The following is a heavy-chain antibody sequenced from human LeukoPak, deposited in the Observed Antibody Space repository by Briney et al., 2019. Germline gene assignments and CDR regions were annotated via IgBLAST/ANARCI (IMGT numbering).Heavy chain of an antibody. CDR3: ARAGRTQLNNWFDP. V-gene: IGHV1-18*01. Sequence: ASVKVSCEASGYTFTSYGISWVRQAPGQGLEWMGWISAYNGNTNYAQKLQGRVTMTTDTSTSTAYMELRSLRSDDTAVYYCARAGRTQLNNWFDPWGQGTLVTVSS. J-gene: IGHJ5*02. CDR1: GYTFTSYG. CDR2: ISAYNGNT. D-gene: IGHD5-18*01.